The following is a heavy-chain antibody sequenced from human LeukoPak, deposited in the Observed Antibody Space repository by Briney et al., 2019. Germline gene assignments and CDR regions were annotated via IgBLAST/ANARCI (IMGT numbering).Heavy chain of an antibody. CDR1: GFTFSSYW. CDR3: ARGSLSSFGWFDP. CDR2: INSDGSST. J-gene: IGHJ5*02. V-gene: IGHV3-74*01. D-gene: IGHD6-6*01. Sequence: PGGSLRLSCAASGFTFSSYWMHWVRQAPGKGLGWVSRINSDGSSTSYADSVKGRFTISRDNAKNTLYLQMNSLRAEDTAVYYCARGSLSSFGWFDPWGQGTLVTVSS.